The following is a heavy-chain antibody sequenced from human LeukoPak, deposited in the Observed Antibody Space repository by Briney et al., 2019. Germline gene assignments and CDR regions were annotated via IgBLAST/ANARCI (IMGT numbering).Heavy chain of an antibody. CDR3: AKDYY. V-gene: IGHV3-43*02. J-gene: IGHJ4*02. Sequence: PGGSLRLSCAASGFTFDDYPMHWVRQGPGKGLEWLSLISGDGATTYRADSVKGRFTISRDNIKNSLYLQMNSLRTEDTALYYCAKDYYWGQGTLVTVS. CDR1: GFTFDDYP. CDR2: ISGDGATT.